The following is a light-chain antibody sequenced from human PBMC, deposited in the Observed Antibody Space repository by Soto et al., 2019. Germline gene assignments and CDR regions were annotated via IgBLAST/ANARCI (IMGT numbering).Light chain of an antibody. CDR1: QSVNSN. V-gene: IGKV3-15*01. Sequence: IVMTQSPATLSLSAVERATLSCRASQSVNSNLAWYQQKAGQAPRLLIHDATTRAIGIPVRFSGSGSVTQLTLTSSSLQSDDLAPSYCLQYNNDPGASGKGTKVDIK. CDR3: LQYNNDPGA. CDR2: DAT. J-gene: IGKJ1*01.